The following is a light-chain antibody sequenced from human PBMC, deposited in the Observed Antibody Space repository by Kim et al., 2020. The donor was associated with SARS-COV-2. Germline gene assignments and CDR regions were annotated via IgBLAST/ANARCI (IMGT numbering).Light chain of an antibody. CDR2: AAS. CDR1: QNINRY. V-gene: IGKV1-39*01. CDR3: QQSDSTRFT. Sequence: DIQMTQSPSSMSASVGDRVTITCRASQNINRYLNWYQQKPGKAPKLLIYAASNLQSGVPSRFSGSGSGTDFTLTINSLQLEDFATYCCQQSDSTRFTFGPGTKVDIK. J-gene: IGKJ3*01.